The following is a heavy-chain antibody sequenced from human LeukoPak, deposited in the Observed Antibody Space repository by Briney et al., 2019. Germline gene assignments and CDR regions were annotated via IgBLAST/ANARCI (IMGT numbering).Heavy chain of an antibody. CDR1: GGSISSGDDY. Sequence: SETLSLTCTVSGGSISSGDDYWSWIRQPPGKGLEWIGYIYYSGTTYYNPSLKSRASISVDTSKNQFSLKLSSVTAADTAVYYCARMGKDYSHRLYYFDYWGQGTLVTVSS. V-gene: IGHV4-30-4*01. CDR3: ARMGKDYSHRLYYFDY. D-gene: IGHD4-11*01. J-gene: IGHJ4*02. CDR2: IYYSGTT.